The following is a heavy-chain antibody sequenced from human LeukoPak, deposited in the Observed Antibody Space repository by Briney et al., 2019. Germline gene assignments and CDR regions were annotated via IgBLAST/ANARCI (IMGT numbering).Heavy chain of an antibody. CDR2: ISSSGSTI. Sequence: GRSLRLSCAASGFTFSSYGMSWVRQAPGKGLEWVSYISSSGSTIYYADSVKGRFTISRDNAKNSLYLQMNSLRAEDTAVYYCARDSYDYVWGSYRYNWYFDFWGRGTLVTVSS. CDR1: GFTFSSYG. CDR3: ARDSYDYVWGSYRYNWYFDF. J-gene: IGHJ2*01. D-gene: IGHD3-16*02. V-gene: IGHV3-48*04.